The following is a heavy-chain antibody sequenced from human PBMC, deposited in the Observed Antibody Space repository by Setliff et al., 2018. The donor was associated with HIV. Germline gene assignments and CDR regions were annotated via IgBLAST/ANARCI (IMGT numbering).Heavy chain of an antibody. V-gene: IGHV4-59*12. CDR3: ARETVSLRGDWFDP. CDR1: GDSISSYY. J-gene: IGHJ5*02. CDR2: IYYNGLT. D-gene: IGHD4-17*01. Sequence: PSETLSLTCTVSGDSISSYYWSWIRQPPGKGLEWIGHIYYNGLTNYNPSLKSRVTISVDTSKNQFSLKLSSVTAADTAVYYCARETVSLRGDWFDPWGQGTLVTVSS.